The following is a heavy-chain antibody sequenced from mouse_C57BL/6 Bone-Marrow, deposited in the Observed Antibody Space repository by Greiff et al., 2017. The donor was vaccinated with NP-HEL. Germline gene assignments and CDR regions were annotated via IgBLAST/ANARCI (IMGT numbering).Heavy chain of an antibody. CDR1: GYAFTSYW. CDR2: IYPGSGST. CDR3: SRGRRWDGRYFDV. D-gene: IGHD4-1*01. V-gene: IGHV1-55*01. Sequence: QVQLQQPGAELVQPGASVKMSCKASGYAFTSYWITWVKQRPGQGLEWIGAIYPGSGSTNYNETFKSQAILTVDTSSSTPYMQLSSLTSEDSAVYYCSRGRRWDGRYFDVWGTGTTVTVSS. J-gene: IGHJ1*03.